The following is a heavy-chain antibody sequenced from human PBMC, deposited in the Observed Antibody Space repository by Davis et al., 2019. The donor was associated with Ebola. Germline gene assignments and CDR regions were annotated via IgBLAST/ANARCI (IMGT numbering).Heavy chain of an antibody. V-gene: IGHV5-51*01. CDR1: GYSFTSYW. Sequence: GESLKISCKGSGYSFTSYWIGWVRQTPGKGLEWMGIIYPGDSDTRYIPSFQGQFTISADKSISTAYPQWSSLKASDTAMYYCARSYSSSASGDYCYYYGMDVWGQGTTVTVSS. J-gene: IGHJ6*02. CDR2: IYPGDSDT. CDR3: ARSYSSSASGDYCYYYGMDV. D-gene: IGHD6-6*01.